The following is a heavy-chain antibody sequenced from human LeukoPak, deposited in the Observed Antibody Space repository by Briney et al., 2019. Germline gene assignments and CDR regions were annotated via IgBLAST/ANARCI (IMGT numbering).Heavy chain of an antibody. Sequence: GGSLRLSGAGSGFTFSSYWMSWVRQALGKGLEWVANIKQDGSEKHYVDSVKGRLTISRDNAKNLLYLQMNSLRVEDTAVYYCAGGPGFLIDCWGQGTLVTVSS. CDR2: IKQDGSEK. CDR3: AGGPGFLIDC. CDR1: GFTFSSYW. D-gene: IGHD3-3*01. J-gene: IGHJ4*02. V-gene: IGHV3-7*01.